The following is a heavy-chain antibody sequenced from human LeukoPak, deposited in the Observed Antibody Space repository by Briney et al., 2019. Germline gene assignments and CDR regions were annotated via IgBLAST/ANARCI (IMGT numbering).Heavy chain of an antibody. D-gene: IGHD6-13*01. Sequence: ASVKVSCKASGGTFSSYAISWVRQAPGQGLEWMGGIIPIFGTANYAQKFQGRVTITADKSTSTAYMELSSVTAADTAVYYCARALGSSQPLDWFDPWGQGTLVTVSS. J-gene: IGHJ5*02. CDR3: ARALGSSQPLDWFDP. CDR2: IIPIFGTA. CDR1: GGTFSSYA. V-gene: IGHV1-69*06.